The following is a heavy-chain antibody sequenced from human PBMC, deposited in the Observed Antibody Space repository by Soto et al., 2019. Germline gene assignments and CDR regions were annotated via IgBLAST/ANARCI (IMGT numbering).Heavy chain of an antibody. V-gene: IGHV3-48*01. D-gene: IGHD2-2*01. Sequence: GGSLRLSCAASGFTFSSYSMNWVRQAPGKGLEWVSYISSSSSTIYYADSVKGRFTISRDNAKNSLYLQMNSLRAEDTAVYYCARRMPYYYYMDVWGKGTTVTVSS. CDR1: GFTFSSYS. CDR3: ARRMPYYYYMDV. CDR2: ISSSSSTI. J-gene: IGHJ6*03.